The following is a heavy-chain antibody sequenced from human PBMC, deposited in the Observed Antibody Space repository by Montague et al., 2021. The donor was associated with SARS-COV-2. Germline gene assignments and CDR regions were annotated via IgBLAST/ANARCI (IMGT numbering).Heavy chain of an antibody. Sequence: TLSLTCTVSGGSISSGGYYWSWIRQHPGKGLEWIGYIYYSGSTYYNPSLKSRVTISVDTSKNQFSLQLSSVAAADTAVCYCARGLGLGDFDYWGQGTLVTVSS. J-gene: IGHJ4*02. V-gene: IGHV4-31*03. CDR3: ARGLGLGDFDY. CDR1: GGSISSGGYY. CDR2: IYYSGST. D-gene: IGHD6-19*01.